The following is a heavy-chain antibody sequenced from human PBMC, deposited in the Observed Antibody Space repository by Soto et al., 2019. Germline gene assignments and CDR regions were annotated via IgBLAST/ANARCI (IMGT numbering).Heavy chain of an antibody. CDR2: ISSSSSTI. V-gene: IGHV3-48*04. CDR3: ARSIFYGKAFDI. J-gene: IGHJ3*02. CDR1: GFTFSSYS. Sequence: AGSLRLSCAASGFTFSSYSMNWVRQAPGKGLEWVSYISSSSSTIYYADSVKGRFTISRDNAKNSLYLQMNSLRAEDTAVYYCARSIFYGKAFDICGQGTMVTVS. D-gene: IGHD4-17*01.